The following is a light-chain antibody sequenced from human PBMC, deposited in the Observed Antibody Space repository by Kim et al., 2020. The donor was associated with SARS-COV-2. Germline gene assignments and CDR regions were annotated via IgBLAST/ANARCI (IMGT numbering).Light chain of an antibody. CDR1: SSDVGKYNL. J-gene: IGLJ2*01. V-gene: IGLV2-23*02. CDR3: CSYAGSSTVV. Sequence: GQTITIPCTGTSSDVGKYNLVSWYQQRPGTAPKLMIYEVTKRPSGVSDRFSGSKSGNTASLTISGFQAEDEADYYCCSYAGSSTVVFGGGTQLTVL. CDR2: EVT.